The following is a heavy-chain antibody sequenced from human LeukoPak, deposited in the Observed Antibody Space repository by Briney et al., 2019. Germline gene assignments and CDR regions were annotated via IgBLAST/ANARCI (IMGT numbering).Heavy chain of an antibody. CDR2: IKQDGSEK. CDR3: ARGYSGYVN. V-gene: IGHV3-7*03. J-gene: IGHJ4*02. D-gene: IGHD5-12*01. CDR1: GFTFSSYW. Sequence: GGSLRLSCAASGFTFSSYWMSCARHAPPHGLEWVANIKQDGSEKYHVDSVKGRFTISRDNAKNSLYLQMNSLRAEDTAVYYCARGYSGYVNWGQGTLVTVSS.